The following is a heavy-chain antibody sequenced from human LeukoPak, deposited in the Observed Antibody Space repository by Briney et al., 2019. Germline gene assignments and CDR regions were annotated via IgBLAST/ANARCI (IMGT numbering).Heavy chain of an antibody. Sequence: SETLSLTCTVSGGSISSYYWSWIRQPPGKGLEWIGEINHSGSTNYNPSLKSRVTISVDTSKNQFSLKLSSVTAADTAVYYCARGLRTGRMWDYWGQGTLVTVSS. CDR1: GGSISSYY. CDR2: INHSGST. V-gene: IGHV4-34*01. D-gene: IGHD1-14*01. J-gene: IGHJ4*02. CDR3: ARGLRTGRMWDY.